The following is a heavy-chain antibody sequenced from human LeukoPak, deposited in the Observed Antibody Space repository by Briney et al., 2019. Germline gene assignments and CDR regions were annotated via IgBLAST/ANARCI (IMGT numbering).Heavy chain of an antibody. D-gene: IGHD2-21*02. V-gene: IGHV4-34*01. CDR3: ARGTPGGVTATQGDAFDI. J-gene: IGHJ3*02. Sequence: SETLSLTCAVSGGSFSGYYWSWIRQPPGKGLEWIGEINHSGSTYYNPSLKSRVTISVDTSKNQFSLKLSSVTAADTAVYYCARGTPGGVTATQGDAFDIWGQGTMVTVSS. CDR1: GGSFSGYY. CDR2: INHSGST.